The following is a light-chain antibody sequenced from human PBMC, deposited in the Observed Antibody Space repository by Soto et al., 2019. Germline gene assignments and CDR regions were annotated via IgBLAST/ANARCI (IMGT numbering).Light chain of an antibody. J-gene: IGKJ2*01. CDR1: QSVSSY. Sequence: EIVLTQSPGTLYLSPGERATLSCRASQSVSSYLAWYQQKPGQAPRLLIYDASNRATGIPARFSGSGSGTDFTLTISSLEPEDFAVYYCQQRSNWLMYTFGQGSKLEIK. CDR2: DAS. CDR3: QQRSNWLMYT. V-gene: IGKV3-11*01.